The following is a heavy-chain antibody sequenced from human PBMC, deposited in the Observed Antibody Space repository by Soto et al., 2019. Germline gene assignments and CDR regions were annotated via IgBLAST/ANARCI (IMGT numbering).Heavy chain of an antibody. D-gene: IGHD3-22*01. CDR3: AKDLGYDSSGYYYYGMDV. Sequence: XLRLSCASSGFTLSSDGMHWVRQAPGKGLEWVAAISYDGSNKYYADSVKGRFTISRDNSKNTLYLQMNSLRAEDTAVYYCAKDLGYDSSGYYYYGMDVWGQGTTVTVSS. CDR2: ISYDGSNK. CDR1: GFTLSSDG. J-gene: IGHJ6*02. V-gene: IGHV3-30*18.